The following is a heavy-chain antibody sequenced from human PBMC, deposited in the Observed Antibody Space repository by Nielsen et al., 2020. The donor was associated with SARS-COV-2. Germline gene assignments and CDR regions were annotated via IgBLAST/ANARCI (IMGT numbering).Heavy chain of an antibody. CDR2: ISSSGSTI. CDR1: GFTFSDYY. Sequence: GGSLRLSCAASGFTFSDYYMSWIRQAPGKGLEWVSYISSSGSTIYYADSVKGRFTISRDNAKNSLYLQMNSLRAEDTAVYYCARAVGSKGAYYYYYGMDVWGQGTTVTVSS. V-gene: IGHV3-11*01. CDR3: ARAVGSKGAYYYYYGMDV. J-gene: IGHJ6*02. D-gene: IGHD1-26*01.